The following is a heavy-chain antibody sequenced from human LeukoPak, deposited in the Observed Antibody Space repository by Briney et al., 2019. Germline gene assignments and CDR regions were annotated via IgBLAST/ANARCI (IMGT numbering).Heavy chain of an antibody. Sequence: SETLSLTCTVSGGSISSYYWSWIRQPPGKGLEWIGYIYYSGSTNYNPSLKSRVTISVDTSKNQFSLKLSSVTAADTAVYYCARATTGYCSSTSCYRYYYYYYMDVWAKGPRSPSP. CDR3: ARATTGYCSSTSCYRYYYYYYMDV. D-gene: IGHD2-2*02. V-gene: IGHV4-59*01. CDR2: IYYSGST. J-gene: IGHJ6*03. CDR1: GGSISSYY.